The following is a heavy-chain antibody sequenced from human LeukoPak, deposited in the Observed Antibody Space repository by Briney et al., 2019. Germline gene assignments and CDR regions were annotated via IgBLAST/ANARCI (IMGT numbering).Heavy chain of an antibody. D-gene: IGHD2-15*01. CDR2: IKKTGSET. J-gene: IGHJ4*02. Sequence: GGSPRLSCTASGFTFSNFWMSWVRQAPGKGLEWVAYIKKTGSETYYVDSVKGRFTITRDNTRNSLFLQMYSLRAEDTAVYFCAREDGYCSGGNCYSYFDSWGQGTLVTVSS. V-gene: IGHV3-7*01. CDR1: GFTFSNFW. CDR3: AREDGYCSGGNCYSYFDS.